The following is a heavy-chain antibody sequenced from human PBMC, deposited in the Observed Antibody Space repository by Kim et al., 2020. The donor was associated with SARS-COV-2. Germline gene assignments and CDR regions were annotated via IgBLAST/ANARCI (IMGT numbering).Heavy chain of an antibody. CDR3: ARYIVDSYYYGSGSLFDY. V-gene: IGHV4-30-2*04. Sequence: KSRVTISVDTSKNQFSLKLSSVTAADTAVYYCARYIVDSYYYGSGSLFDYWGQGTLVTVSS. J-gene: IGHJ4*02. D-gene: IGHD3-10*01.